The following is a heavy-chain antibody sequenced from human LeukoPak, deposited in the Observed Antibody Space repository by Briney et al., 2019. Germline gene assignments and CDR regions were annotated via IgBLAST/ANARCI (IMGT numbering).Heavy chain of an antibody. CDR3: TSWGDTTAEYFQR. CDR1: EFTFSSYS. CDR2: ITNSGNSK. Sequence: GGSLRLSCAASEFTFSSYSMNWVRQAPGKGLEWVSYITNSGNSKSYADSVKGRFTISRDNAQNSMYLQMNSLRVEDTAVYYCTSWGDTTAEYFQRWGQGTLVTVSS. J-gene: IGHJ1*01. D-gene: IGHD2-21*02. V-gene: IGHV3-48*04.